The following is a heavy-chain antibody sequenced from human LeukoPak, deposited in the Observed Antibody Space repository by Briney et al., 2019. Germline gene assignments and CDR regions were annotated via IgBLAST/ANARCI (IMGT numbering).Heavy chain of an antibody. V-gene: IGHV1-18*04. CDR2: NTGYSGNT. CDR3: ARDFDRYSYGYRGSSWFDP. D-gene: IGHD5-18*01. Sequence: ASVKVSCKAPGDTLANYGITWVRQAPGQGLEWMGWNTGYSGNTNYAQHFQGRVTMTTERSTSTAYMELRSLRSDDTAVYYCARDFDRYSYGYRGSSWFDPWGQGTLVTVSS. CDR1: GDTLANYG. J-gene: IGHJ5*02.